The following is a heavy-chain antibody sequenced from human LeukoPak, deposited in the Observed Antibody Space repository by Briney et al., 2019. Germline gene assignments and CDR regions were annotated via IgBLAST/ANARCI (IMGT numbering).Heavy chain of an antibody. Sequence: GGSLRLSCAASGFTFSSYSMNWVRQAPGKGLEWVSSISSSSSYIYYADSVKGRFTISRDNAKNSLYLQMNSLRAEDTAVYYCARDSRYLDWPPAFDIWGQGTMVTVSS. CDR3: ARDSRYLDWPPAFDI. D-gene: IGHD3-9*01. J-gene: IGHJ3*02. CDR2: ISSSSSYI. CDR1: GFTFSSYS. V-gene: IGHV3-21*01.